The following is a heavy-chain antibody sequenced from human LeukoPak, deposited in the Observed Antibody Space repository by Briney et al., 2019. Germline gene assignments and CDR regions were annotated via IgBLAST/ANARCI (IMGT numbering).Heavy chain of an antibody. J-gene: IGHJ6*02. CDR2: IKQDGSEK. D-gene: IGHD2-2*01. CDR1: GFTFSSYW. Sequence: GGSLRLSCAASGFTFSSYWMSWVRQAPGKGLEWVANIKQDGSEKYYVDSVKGRFTISRDNAKNSLYLQMNSLRAEDTGVYYCARIWVAVLPADGMDVWGLGTTVTVSS. V-gene: IGHV3-7*01. CDR3: ARIWVAVLPADGMDV.